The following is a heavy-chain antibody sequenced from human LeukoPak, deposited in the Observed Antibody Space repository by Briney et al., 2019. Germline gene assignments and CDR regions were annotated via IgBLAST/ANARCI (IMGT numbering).Heavy chain of an antibody. CDR1: GFTFDDYG. Sequence: GGSLRLSCAASGFTFDDYGMSWVRHAPGKGLEWVAGINWNGGSTGYADSVKGRFTIARDNPKNSLYLQMNSLRAEDTALYYCARDSSGYPQTFDYWGQGPLVTVSS. J-gene: IGHJ4*02. CDR2: INWNGGST. CDR3: ARDSSGYPQTFDY. D-gene: IGHD3-22*01. V-gene: IGHV3-20*04.